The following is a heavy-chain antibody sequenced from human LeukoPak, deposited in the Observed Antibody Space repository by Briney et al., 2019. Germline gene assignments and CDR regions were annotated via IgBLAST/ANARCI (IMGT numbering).Heavy chain of an antibody. V-gene: IGHV3-7*01. CDR2: IRQDGSEK. CDR3: ARENRSTSCCFDY. Sequence: GGSLRLSCAASGFTFSSYWMSWVRQAPGKGLEWVANIRQDGSEKYYVDSVKGQFTISRDNAKNSLYLQMTCLRAEDTAVYYCARENRSTSCCFDYWGQGTLVTVSS. J-gene: IGHJ4*02. CDR1: GFTFSSYW. D-gene: IGHD2-2*01.